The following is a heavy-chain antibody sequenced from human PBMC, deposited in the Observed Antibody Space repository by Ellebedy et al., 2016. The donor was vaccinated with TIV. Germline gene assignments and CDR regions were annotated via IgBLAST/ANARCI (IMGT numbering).Heavy chain of an antibody. Sequence: GESLKISCAASGFTFSSYSMSWIRQAPGKGLEWVSYISSSGNTIYYVDSVKGRFTISRDNAKNSLYLQLNSLRAEDTAVYYCARDHHGLSHWGQGTLVTVSS. CDR2: ISSSGNTI. CDR3: ARDHHGLSH. V-gene: IGHV3-48*04. D-gene: IGHD4-17*01. CDR1: GFTFSSYS. J-gene: IGHJ4*02.